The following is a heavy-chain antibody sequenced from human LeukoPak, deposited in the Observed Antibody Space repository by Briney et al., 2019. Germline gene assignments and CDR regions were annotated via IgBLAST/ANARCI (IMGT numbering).Heavy chain of an antibody. D-gene: IGHD2-15*01. V-gene: IGHV3-30*18. CDR3: AKDTLTRSVVVAAPFDY. CDR2: ISYDGSNK. CDR1: GFTFSSYG. Sequence: GGSLRLSCAASGFTFSSYGMHWVRQAPGKGLEWVAVISYDGSNKYYADSVKGRFTISRDNSKNTLYLQMNSLRAEDTAVYYCAKDTLTRSVVVAAPFDYWGQGTLVTVSS. J-gene: IGHJ4*02.